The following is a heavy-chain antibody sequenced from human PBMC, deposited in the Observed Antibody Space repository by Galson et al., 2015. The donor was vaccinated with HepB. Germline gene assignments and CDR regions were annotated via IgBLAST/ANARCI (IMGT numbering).Heavy chain of an antibody. V-gene: IGHV3-11*06. CDR2: ISSSSYT. J-gene: IGHJ3*02. CDR3: ARGSIVGATPRYFDI. Sequence: SLRLSCAASGFTFSDYYMSWIRQAPGKGLEWVSYISSSSYTNYADSVKGRFTISRDNAKNSLYLQMNSLRAEDTAVYYCARGSIVGATPRYFDIWGQGTMVTVSS. D-gene: IGHD1-26*01. CDR1: GFTFSDYY.